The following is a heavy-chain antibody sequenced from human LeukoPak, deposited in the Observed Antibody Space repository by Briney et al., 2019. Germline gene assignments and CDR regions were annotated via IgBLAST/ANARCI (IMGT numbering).Heavy chain of an antibody. J-gene: IGHJ5*02. CDR3: ARGINPRRYCSSTSCYNWFDP. CDR2: IYYSGST. Sequence: SQTLSLTCTVSGGSISSGSYYWSWIRQPAGKGLEWIGYIYYSGSTNYNPSLKSRVTISVDTSKNQFSLKLSSVTAADTAVYYCARGINPRRYCSSTSCYNWFDPWGQGTLVTVSS. D-gene: IGHD2-2*01. V-gene: IGHV4-61*10. CDR1: GGSISSGSYY.